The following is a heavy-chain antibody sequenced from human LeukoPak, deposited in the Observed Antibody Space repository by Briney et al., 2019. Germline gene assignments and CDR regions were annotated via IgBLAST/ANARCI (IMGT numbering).Heavy chain of an antibody. J-gene: IGHJ5*02. CDR2: IYSGGST. V-gene: IGHV3-53*01. CDR1: GFTFSTYW. Sequence: GSLRLSCVASGFTFSTYWMSWVRQAPGKGLEWVSVIYSGGSTYYADSVKGRFTISRDNSKNTLYLQMNSLRAEDTAVYYCARGTMDSSSPFDPWGQGTLVTVSS. CDR3: ARGTMDSSSPFDP. D-gene: IGHD6-13*01.